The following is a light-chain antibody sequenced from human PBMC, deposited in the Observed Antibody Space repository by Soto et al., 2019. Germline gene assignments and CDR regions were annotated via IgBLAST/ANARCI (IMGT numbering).Light chain of an antibody. CDR3: QQYNNWWT. CDR1: QSINSN. CDR2: GAS. Sequence: VMTQSPATLSVSPAEKATLSCRASQSINSNLAWYQQRPGQAPRLLIYGASTRATGIPARFSGSGSGTEFTLTISSLQSEDFAVYYCQQYNNWWTFGQGTKVDI. V-gene: IGKV3-15*01. J-gene: IGKJ1*01.